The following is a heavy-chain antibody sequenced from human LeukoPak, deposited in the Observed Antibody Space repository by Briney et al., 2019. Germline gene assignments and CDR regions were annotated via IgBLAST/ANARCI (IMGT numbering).Heavy chain of an antibody. V-gene: IGHV3-21*01. J-gene: IGHJ4*02. CDR3: ARSGIVVVPAAMDLPYYFDY. CDR2: ITGSGTYI. CDR1: GFTFSNYN. Sequence: GGSLRLSCAASGFTFSNYNMNWVRQAPGKAMDWVSSITGSGTYIFYADSVKGRFTISRDNAKNSLYLQMNSLRAEDTAVYYCARSGIVVVPAAMDLPYYFDYWGQGTLVTVSS. D-gene: IGHD2-2*01.